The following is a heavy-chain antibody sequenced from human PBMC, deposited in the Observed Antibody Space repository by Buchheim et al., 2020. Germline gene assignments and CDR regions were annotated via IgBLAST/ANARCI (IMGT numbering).Heavy chain of an antibody. Sequence: QVQLVQSGAEVKKPGASVKVSCKASGYTFTGYYMHWVRQAPGQGLEWMGRINPNSGGTNYAQKFQGRVTMTRDTYISTAYMELSRLRSDDTAVYYCALDNIVVVVLQTSSYGMDVWGQGTT. V-gene: IGHV1-2*06. CDR2: INPNSGGT. CDR3: ALDNIVVVVLQTSSYGMDV. J-gene: IGHJ6*02. D-gene: IGHD2-15*01. CDR1: GYTFTGYY.